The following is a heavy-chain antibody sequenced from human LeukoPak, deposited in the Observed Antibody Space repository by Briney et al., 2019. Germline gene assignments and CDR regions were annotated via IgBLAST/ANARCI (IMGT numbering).Heavy chain of an antibody. CDR2: ISGSGGST. D-gene: IGHD3-9*01. J-gene: IGHJ4*02. Sequence: GGAPRLSCAASGFTFSSYAMSWVRQAPGKGLEWVSAISGSGGSTYYADSVKGRFTISRDNSKNTLYLQMNSLRAEDTAVYYCAKDADILTGFDYWGQGTLVTVSS. CDR1: GFTFSSYA. CDR3: AKDADILTGFDY. V-gene: IGHV3-23*01.